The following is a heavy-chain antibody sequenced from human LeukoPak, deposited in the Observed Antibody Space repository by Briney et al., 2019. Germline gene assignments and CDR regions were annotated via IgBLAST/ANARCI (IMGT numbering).Heavy chain of an antibody. CDR3: AKADLYDSSGYYLAIAGDFDY. CDR1: GFTFSRYT. J-gene: IGHJ4*02. CDR2: IGASGDKT. D-gene: IGHD3-22*01. Sequence: GGSLRLSCAASGFTFSRYTMTWVRQAPGKGLEWVSGIGASGDKTHYADSVKGRFTISRDNSKYTVYLQMNSLRAEDTAVYYCAKADLYDSSGYYLAIAGDFDYWGLGTLVTVSS. V-gene: IGHV3-23*01.